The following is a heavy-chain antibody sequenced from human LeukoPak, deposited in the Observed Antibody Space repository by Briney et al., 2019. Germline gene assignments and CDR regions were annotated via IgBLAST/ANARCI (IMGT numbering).Heavy chain of an antibody. CDR2: IYYSGST. D-gene: IGHD2-2*02. Sequence: SETLSLTCTVSGGSISSYYWSWIRQPPGKGLEWIGYIYYSGSTDYNPSLKSRVTISVDTSKNQFSLKLSSVTTADTAVYYCARSKGTAAIDYWGQGTLVTVSS. J-gene: IGHJ4*02. V-gene: IGHV4-59*01. CDR3: ARSKGTAAIDY. CDR1: GGSISSYY.